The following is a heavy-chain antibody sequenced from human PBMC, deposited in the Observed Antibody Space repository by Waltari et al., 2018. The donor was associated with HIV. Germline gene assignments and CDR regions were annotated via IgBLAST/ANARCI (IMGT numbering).Heavy chain of an antibody. CDR2: IRTYNANT. CDR1: GYTFLSYG. J-gene: IGHJ4*02. V-gene: IGHV1-18*01. Sequence: QVHLVQSGAEMKKPGASVKVSCKASGYTFLSYGISWVRQAPGHGLEWMGWIRTYNANTNYAPSLQGRVTMTTDTSTTTAYMELRSLTSDDTAVYYCARDGLRYSGTFYSDYWGQGTLVTVSS. D-gene: IGHD1-26*01. CDR3: ARDGLRYSGTFYSDY.